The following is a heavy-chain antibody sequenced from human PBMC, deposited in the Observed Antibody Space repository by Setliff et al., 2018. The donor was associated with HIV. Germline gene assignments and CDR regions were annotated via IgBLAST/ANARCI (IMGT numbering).Heavy chain of an antibody. J-gene: IGHJ4*02. CDR2: INHSGST. V-gene: IGHV4-34*01. D-gene: IGHD1-26*01. CDR1: GESFSGYF. CDR3: AGGPGTTSIDY. Sequence: SETLSLTCAVYGESFSGYFWSWIRQPPGKGLEWIGEINHSGSTNYNMSLWSRVTISLDASRNQFSLELISVTAADTAVYYCAGGPGTTSIDYWAQGTLVTVSS.